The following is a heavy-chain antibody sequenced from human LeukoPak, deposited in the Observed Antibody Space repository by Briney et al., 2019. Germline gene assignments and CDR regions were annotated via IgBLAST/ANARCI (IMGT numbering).Heavy chain of an antibody. V-gene: IGHV3-30*02. Sequence: GGSLRLSCEGSGFSLSAYNMNWVRQAPGKGLEWVAFIRYDGSNKYYADSVKGRFTISRDNSKNTLYLQMNSLRAEDTAVYYCARAMVRGVPFDYWGQGTLVTVSS. CDR3: ARAMVRGVPFDY. CDR2: IRYDGSNK. J-gene: IGHJ4*02. D-gene: IGHD3-10*01. CDR1: GFSLSAYN.